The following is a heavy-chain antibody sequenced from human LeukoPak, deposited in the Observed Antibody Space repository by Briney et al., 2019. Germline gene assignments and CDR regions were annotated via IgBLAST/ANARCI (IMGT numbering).Heavy chain of an antibody. CDR1: GYSLSSGYY. J-gene: IGHJ4*02. V-gene: IGHV4-38-2*02. Sequence: SETQSLTCTVSGYSLSSGYYWGWIRQPPGKGMEWIGSIFHSGSTYYNPSLKSRVTISVDTSKNQFSLKLSSVTAADTAVYYCARSLRYSGSYLAAHYFDYWGQGTLVTVSS. D-gene: IGHD1-26*01. CDR2: IFHSGST. CDR3: ARSLRYSGSYLAAHYFDY.